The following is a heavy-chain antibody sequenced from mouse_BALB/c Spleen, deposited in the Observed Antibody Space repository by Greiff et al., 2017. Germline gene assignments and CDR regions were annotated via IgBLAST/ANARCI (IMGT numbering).Heavy chain of an antibody. CDR1: GYTFSSYW. Sequence: QVQLQQSGAELMKPGASVKISCKATGYTFSSYWIEWVKQRPGHGLEWIGEILPGSGSTKYNEKFKGKATLTADKSSSTAYMQLSSLTSENSAVYFCARGGVRAWFAYWGQGTLVTVSA. J-gene: IGHJ3*01. CDR2: ILPGSGST. V-gene: IGHV1-9*01. CDR3: ARGGVRAWFAY. D-gene: IGHD2-14*01.